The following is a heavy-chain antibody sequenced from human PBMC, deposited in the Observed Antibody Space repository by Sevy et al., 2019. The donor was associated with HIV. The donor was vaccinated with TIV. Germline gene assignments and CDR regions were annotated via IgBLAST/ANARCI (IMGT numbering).Heavy chain of an antibody. Sequence: GGSLRLSCAASGFTVSSNYMSWVRQAPGKGLEWVSVIYSGGSTYYADSVKGRFTISRDNSKNTLYLQMNSLRAEDTAGYYCASGTIRITMVRGALGVWGKGTTVTVSS. CDR1: GFTVSSNY. CDR3: ASGTIRITMVRGALGV. J-gene: IGHJ6*04. D-gene: IGHD3-10*01. V-gene: IGHV3-66*02. CDR2: IYSGGST.